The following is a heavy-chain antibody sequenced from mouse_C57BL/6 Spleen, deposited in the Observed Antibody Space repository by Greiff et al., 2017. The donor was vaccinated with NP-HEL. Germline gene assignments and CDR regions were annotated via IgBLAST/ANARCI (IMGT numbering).Heavy chain of an antibody. CDR1: GYSFTSYC. CDR3: ARGGGSGSGYYAMDY. CDR2: IDPSDSYT. Sequence: VKLQQPGAELVKPGASVKLSCKASGYSFTSYCMQWVKQTPGQGLEWIGEIDPSDSYTNYNQKFKGKTTLTVDTSTSTAYMQLSSLTSEDSAVYYCARGGGSGSGYYAMDYWGQGTSVTVSS. J-gene: IGHJ4*01. V-gene: IGHV1-50*01. D-gene: IGHD3-2*02.